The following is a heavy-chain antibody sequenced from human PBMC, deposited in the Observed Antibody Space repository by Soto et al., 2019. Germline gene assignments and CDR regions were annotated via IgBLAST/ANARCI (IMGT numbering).Heavy chain of an antibody. D-gene: IGHD3-10*01. J-gene: IGHJ4*02. CDR2: INPNSGNI. Sequence: ASVNVSCKSSGDTFTTYYINWGRQGTGHGLEWMGWINPNSGNIGYAQRFQGRVTMTRDTAIRTAYMEVSSLRSDDTAVYYCARGRASGSYYLLDYWGQGPWSPSPQ. V-gene: IGHV1-8*01. CDR1: GDTFTTYY. CDR3: ARGRASGSYYLLDY.